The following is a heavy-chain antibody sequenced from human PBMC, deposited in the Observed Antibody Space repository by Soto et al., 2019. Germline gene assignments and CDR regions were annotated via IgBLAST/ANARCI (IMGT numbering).Heavy chain of an antibody. CDR3: ARARYRITMIVVVMDAFDI. V-gene: IGHV1-18*01. D-gene: IGHD3-22*01. CDR2: ISAYNGNT. J-gene: IGHJ3*02. CDR1: GYTFTSYG. Sequence: ASVKVSCKATGYTFTSYGISWVRQAPGQGLEWMGWISAYNGNTNYAQKLQGRVTMTTDTSTSTAYMELRSLRSDDTAVYYCARARYRITMIVVVMDAFDIWGQETMVTVSS.